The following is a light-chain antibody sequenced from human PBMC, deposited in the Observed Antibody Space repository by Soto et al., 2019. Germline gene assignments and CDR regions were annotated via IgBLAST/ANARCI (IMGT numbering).Light chain of an antibody. CDR3: ATWDDSLKGPV. J-gene: IGLJ3*02. Sequence: QSVLTQPPSASGTPGQRVTISCSGSSSNIGSKPINWYQHLPGTATKLLIFTNDRRPSGVPDRFSGSKSGTSGSLAITGLQSDDEADYYCATWDDSLKGPVFGGGTKLTVL. CDR1: SSNIGSKP. CDR2: TND. V-gene: IGLV1-44*01.